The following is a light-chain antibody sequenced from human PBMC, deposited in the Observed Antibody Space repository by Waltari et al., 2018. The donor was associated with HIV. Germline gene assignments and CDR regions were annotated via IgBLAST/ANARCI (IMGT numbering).Light chain of an antibody. CDR3: CSYVSEIVPCV. CDR1: SIDVGANNL. CDR2: DVS. V-gene: IGLV2-23*02. J-gene: IGLJ3*02. Sequence: ALPQPAPVSGSLGKSLPTPCTGTSIDVGANNLVSWYQQHPGKAPRLIIYDVSERPAGVSNRFTGSKSGNTASLTISGLQAEDEADYYCCSYVSEIVPCVFGGGTKLTVL.